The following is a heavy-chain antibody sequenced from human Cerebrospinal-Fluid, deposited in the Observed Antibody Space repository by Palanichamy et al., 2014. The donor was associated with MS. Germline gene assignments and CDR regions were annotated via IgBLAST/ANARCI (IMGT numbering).Heavy chain of an antibody. D-gene: IGHD6-6*01. CDR1: EFSVKNNY. V-gene: IGHV3-66*02. J-gene: IGHJ4*02. CDR3: ATLSRRSSSPIDY. CDR2: IYAGGST. Sequence: VQLVVVWGEGLVQPGGSLRLSCAASEFSVKNNYMSWVRQAPGKGLEWVSIIYAGGSTYYADSVKGRFTIARDNPKNTVFLQMNSLRPDDTGVYYCATLSRRSSSPIDYWGQGTLVSVSS.